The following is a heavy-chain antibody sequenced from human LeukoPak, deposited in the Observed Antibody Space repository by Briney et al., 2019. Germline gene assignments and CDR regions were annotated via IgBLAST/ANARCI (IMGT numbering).Heavy chain of an antibody. CDR1: GFTFSSYS. Sequence: PGGSLRLSCAASGFTFSSYSMNWVRQAPGEGLEWVSSISSSSSYIYYADSVKGRFTISRDNAKNSLYLQMNSLRAEDTAVYYCARSPSAGEGLHDYWGQGTLVTVSS. CDR3: ARSPSAGEGLHDY. J-gene: IGHJ4*02. V-gene: IGHV3-21*01. D-gene: IGHD2-21*01. CDR2: ISSSSSYI.